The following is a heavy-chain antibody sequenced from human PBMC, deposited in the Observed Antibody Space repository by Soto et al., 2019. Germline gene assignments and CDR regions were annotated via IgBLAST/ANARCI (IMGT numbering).Heavy chain of an antibody. CDR2: ISGSGGST. V-gene: IGHV3-23*01. CDR3: AKGGRWLQFSAVLFDY. CDR1: GFTFSSYA. J-gene: IGHJ4*02. D-gene: IGHD5-12*01. Sequence: SLILSCAASGFTFSSYAMSWVRQAPGKGLEWVSAISGSGGSTYYADSVKGRFTISRDNSKNTLYLQMNSLRAEDTAVYYCAKGGRWLQFSAVLFDYWGQGTLVTVSS.